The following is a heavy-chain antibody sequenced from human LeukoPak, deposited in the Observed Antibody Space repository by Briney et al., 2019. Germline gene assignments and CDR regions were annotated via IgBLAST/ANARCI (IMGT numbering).Heavy chain of an antibody. CDR1: GYTFTSYA. CDR3: ARGPSITMVRGASIIVDKWFDP. D-gene: IGHD3-10*01. CDR2: ISAYNGNT. J-gene: IGHJ5*02. Sequence: ASVKVSCKASGYTFTSYAISWVRQAPGQGLEWMGWISAYNGNTNYAQKLQDRVTMTTDTSTSTAYMELRSLRSDDMAVYYCARGPSITMVRGASIIVDKWFDPWGQGTLVTVSS. V-gene: IGHV1-18*03.